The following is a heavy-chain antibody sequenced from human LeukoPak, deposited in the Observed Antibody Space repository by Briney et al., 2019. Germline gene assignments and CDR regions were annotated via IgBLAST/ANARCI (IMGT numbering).Heavy chain of an antibody. CDR3: ARVGRNLGLIDY. V-gene: IGHV1-18*01. J-gene: IGHJ4*02. D-gene: IGHD3/OR15-3a*01. CDR1: GYTF. CDR2: ISAYNGNT. Sequence: GASVKVSCKASGYTFISWVRQAPGQGLEWMGWISAYNGNTNYAQKLQGRVTMTTDTSTSTAYMELGSLRSDDTAVYYCARVGRNLGLIDYWGQGTLVTVSS.